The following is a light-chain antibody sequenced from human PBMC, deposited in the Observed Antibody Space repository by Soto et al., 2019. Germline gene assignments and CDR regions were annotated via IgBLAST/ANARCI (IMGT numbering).Light chain of an antibody. J-gene: IGKJ1*01. CDR2: KAS. CDR3: QQYNSYSWT. Sequence: DIQMTQSPSTLSAFVGDRVTITCRASQSISSWLAWYQQKPGKAPKLLIYKASSLESGVPSRFSGGGSGTEFTLTISSLQPDDFATYYCQQYNSYSWTFGHGTKVEIK. V-gene: IGKV1-5*03. CDR1: QSISSW.